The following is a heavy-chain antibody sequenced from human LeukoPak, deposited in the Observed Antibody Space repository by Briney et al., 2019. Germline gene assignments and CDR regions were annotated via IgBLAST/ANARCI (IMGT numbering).Heavy chain of an antibody. CDR1: GYPFIGNY. J-gene: IGHJ6*03. CDR2: ISAYNGNT. CDR3: ASSSSEYYYYYMDV. D-gene: IGHD6-6*01. V-gene: IGHV1-18*04. Sequence: ASVRVSCKASGYPFIGNYIHWVRQAPGQGLEWMGWISAYNGNTNYAQKLQGRVTMTTDTSTSTAYMELRSLRSDDTAVYYCASSSSEYYYYYMDVWGKGTTVTVSS.